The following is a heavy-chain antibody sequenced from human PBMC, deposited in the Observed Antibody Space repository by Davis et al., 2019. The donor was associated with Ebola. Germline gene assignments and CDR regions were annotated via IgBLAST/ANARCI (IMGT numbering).Heavy chain of an antibody. CDR2: ITHSGST. V-gene: IGHV4-34*01. Sequence: SETLSLTCAVYGGSFSGYYWSWIRQPPGKGLEWIGEITHSGSTNYYPSLKSRVTISVDTSKHQFSLKLSSVTAADTAVYYCARLRGEAGKIARYYFDYWGQGTLVTVSS. J-gene: IGHJ4*02. CDR1: GGSFSGYY. D-gene: IGHD6-13*01. CDR3: ARLRGEAGKIARYYFDY.